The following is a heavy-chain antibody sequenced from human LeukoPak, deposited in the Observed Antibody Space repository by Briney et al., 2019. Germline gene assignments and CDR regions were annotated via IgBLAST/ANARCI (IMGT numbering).Heavy chain of an antibody. CDR1: GYTFTGYY. J-gene: IGHJ4*02. V-gene: IGHV1-2*02. CDR3: ARSPSWSSSWYDY. D-gene: IGHD6-13*01. Sequence: GASVKVSCKASGYTFTGYYMHWARQAPGQGLEWMGWINPNSGGTKYAQKFQGRVTMTRDTSISTAYMELSRLRSDDTAVYYCARSPSWSSSWYDYWGQGTLVTVSS. CDR2: INPNSGGT.